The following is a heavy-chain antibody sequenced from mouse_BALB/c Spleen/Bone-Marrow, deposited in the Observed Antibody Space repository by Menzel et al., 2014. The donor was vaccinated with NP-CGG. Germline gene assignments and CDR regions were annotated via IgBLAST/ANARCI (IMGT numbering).Heavy chain of an antibody. CDR1: GYTFTDYG. Sequence: VQLQQSGPELVRPGVSVKISCKGSGYTFTDYGMHWVKQSHAKSLEWIGLISLYSGNTNYNQKFKDKATMTVDKSSSTAYMELARLTSEDSAIYYCARGDYRYDETMDYWRRGTPVTVSS. J-gene: IGHJ4*01. CDR2: ISLYSGNT. CDR3: ARGDYRYDETMDY. D-gene: IGHD2-12*01. V-gene: IGHV1-67*01.